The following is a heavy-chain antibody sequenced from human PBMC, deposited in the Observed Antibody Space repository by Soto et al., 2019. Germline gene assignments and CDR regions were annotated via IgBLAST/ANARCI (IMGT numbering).Heavy chain of an antibody. J-gene: IGHJ6*02. CDR1: GFSFSNYG. D-gene: IGHD6-13*01. CDR2: ISYDGSDK. Sequence: QVQRVESGGGGVHPGRSRRLSGAASGFSFSNYGMHGVRQAPGKGLEWVAGISYDGSDKYSADSVKGRFSISRDNSKNTLYLQMNSLRVEDTAVYYCARDMKQLVVYYYYGLDVWGQGTTVTVSS. CDR3: ARDMKQLVVYYYYGLDV. V-gene: IGHV3-33*01.